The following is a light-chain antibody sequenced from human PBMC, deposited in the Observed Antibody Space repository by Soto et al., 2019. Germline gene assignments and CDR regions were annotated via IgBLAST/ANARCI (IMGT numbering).Light chain of an antibody. V-gene: IGLV1-44*01. CDR2: SNN. Sequence: QSVLTQPPSASGTPGQRVTISCSGSGSNIGTKAVNWYQQLPGTAPKLLIYSNNQRPSGVPDRFSGSRSGTSASLAIGGLQSEDEGDYYCAAWDDSRKTLVFGGGTQLTVL. J-gene: IGLJ2*01. CDR3: AAWDDSRKTLV. CDR1: GSNIGTKA.